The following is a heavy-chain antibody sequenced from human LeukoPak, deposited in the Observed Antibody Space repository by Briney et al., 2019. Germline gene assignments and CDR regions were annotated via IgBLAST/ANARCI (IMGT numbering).Heavy chain of an antibody. J-gene: IGHJ6*02. CDR2: ISSSSSTI. D-gene: IGHD3-3*01. Sequence: GGSLRLSCAASGFTFSSYSMNWVRQAPGKGLEWVSYISSSSSTIYYADSVKGRFTISRDNAKNSLYLQMNSLRAEDTAVYYCARTRSGDYYYYYGMDVWGQGTTVTVSS. CDR1: GFTFSSYS. V-gene: IGHV3-48*04. CDR3: ARTRSGDYYYYYGMDV.